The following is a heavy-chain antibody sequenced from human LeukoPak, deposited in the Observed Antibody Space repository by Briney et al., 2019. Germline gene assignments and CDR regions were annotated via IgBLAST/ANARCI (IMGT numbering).Heavy chain of an antibody. CDR2: ISGSGGST. V-gene: IGHV3-23*01. Sequence: TGGSLRLSCAASGFTFSSYAMSWVRQAPGKGLEWVSAISGSGGSTYYADSVKGRFTISRDNSKNTLYLQMNSLRAEDTAVYYCAKVGISGSYYSPAFDIWGQGTMVTVSS. D-gene: IGHD1-26*01. J-gene: IGHJ3*02. CDR3: AKVGISGSYYSPAFDI. CDR1: GFTFSSYA.